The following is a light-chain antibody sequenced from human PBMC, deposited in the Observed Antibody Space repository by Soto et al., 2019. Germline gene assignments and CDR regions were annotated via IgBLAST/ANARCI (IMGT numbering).Light chain of an antibody. CDR3: ATWDDSLNGWV. CDR1: SSNIGSNT. J-gene: IGLJ3*02. Sequence: QSVLTQPPSASGTPGQRVSISCSENSSNIGSNTVNWYHQLPGTAPTLLIKSNNQRPSGIPDRFSGSKSGTSASLAISGLQSEDEADYYCATWDDSLNGWVFGGGTKLTVL. CDR2: SNN. V-gene: IGLV1-44*01.